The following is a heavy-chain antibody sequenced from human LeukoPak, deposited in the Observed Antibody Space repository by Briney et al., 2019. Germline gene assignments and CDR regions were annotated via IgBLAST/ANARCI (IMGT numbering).Heavy chain of an antibody. J-gene: IGHJ4*02. V-gene: IGHV3-48*04. Sequence: PGGSLRLSCATSGFTFSDYPMNWVRQAPGKGLEWVSNIRGSGPGSGSGTYYADSVEGRFIISRDNAKNSVYLQMNSLRVEDSAFYYCARDANWGFDSWGQGALVTVSS. CDR1: GFTFSDYP. CDR2: IRGSGPGSGSGT. CDR3: ARDANWGFDS. D-gene: IGHD7-27*01.